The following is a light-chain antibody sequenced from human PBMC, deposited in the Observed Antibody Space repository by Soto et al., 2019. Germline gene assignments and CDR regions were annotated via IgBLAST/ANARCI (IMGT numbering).Light chain of an antibody. CDR3: SSYSISTAYL. CDR2: EVS. J-gene: IGLJ1*01. Sequence: QSALTQPASVSGSPGQSITISCTGTSSDVGGYDYVSWYQLHPGKAPKLMFFEVSNRPSGVSYRFSGSKSGNTASLTISGLQAEDEADYFCSSYSISTAYLFGTGTKLTVL. V-gene: IGLV2-14*01. CDR1: SSDVGGYDY.